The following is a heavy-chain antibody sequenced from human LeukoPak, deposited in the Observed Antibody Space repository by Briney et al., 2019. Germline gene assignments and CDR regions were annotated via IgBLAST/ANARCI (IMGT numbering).Heavy chain of an antibody. CDR1: GGSISSGDYY. D-gene: IGHD3-22*01. J-gene: IGHJ4*02. Sequence: PSETLSLTCTVSGGSISSGDYYWSWIRQPPGKGLEWIGYIYYSGSTYYNPYLKSRVTISVDTSKNQFSLKLSSVTAADTAVYYCAREKPYDYYDSSGYHGYFDYWGQGTLVTVSS. CDR2: IYYSGST. CDR3: AREKPYDYYDSSGYHGYFDY. V-gene: IGHV4-30-4*01.